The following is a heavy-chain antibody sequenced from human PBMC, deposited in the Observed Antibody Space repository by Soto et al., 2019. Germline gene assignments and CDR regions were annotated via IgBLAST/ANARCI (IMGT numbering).Heavy chain of an antibody. J-gene: IGHJ6*02. CDR1: GGSISSSYW. Sequence: QVQLQESGPGLVKPSGTLSLTCAVSGGSISSSYWWSWVRQPPGKGLEWIGEIYHSRSTNYNTSLKSRVTISVDKSKNQFSLKVTSVTAADTAVYYCARVSGSYYYGMDVWGQGTTVTVSS. CDR3: ARVSGSYYYGMDV. CDR2: IYHSRST. V-gene: IGHV4-4*02.